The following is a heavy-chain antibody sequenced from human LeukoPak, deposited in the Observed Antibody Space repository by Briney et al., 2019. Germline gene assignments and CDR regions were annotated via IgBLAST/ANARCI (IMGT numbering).Heavy chain of an antibody. CDR2: ISGRGITT. CDR1: GFTFSRLG. J-gene: IGHJ6*03. D-gene: IGHD2-2*01. CDR3: AKFANAFFYYYLDV. Sequence: GGSLRLSCAASGFTFSRLGMTWVRQAPGKGLQWVAGISGRGITTAYAESVEGRFTISRDNSKNILYVQMDSLRVEDTAVYYCAKFANAFFYYYLDVWGKGTTVTVSS. V-gene: IGHV3-23*01.